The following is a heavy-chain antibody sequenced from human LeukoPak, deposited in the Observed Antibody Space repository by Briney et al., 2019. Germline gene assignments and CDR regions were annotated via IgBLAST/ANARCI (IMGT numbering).Heavy chain of an antibody. CDR2: ISAYNGNT. V-gene: IGHV1-18*01. D-gene: IGHD3-10*01. J-gene: IGHJ3*02. CDR1: GYTFTSYG. Sequence: GASVKVSCKASGYTFTSYGISWVRQAPGQGLEWMGWISAYNGNTNYAQKLQGRVTMTTDTSTSTAYMELRSLRSDDTAVYYCAISARRNFGGGHLIWGQGTMVTVSS. CDR3: AISARRNFGGGHLI.